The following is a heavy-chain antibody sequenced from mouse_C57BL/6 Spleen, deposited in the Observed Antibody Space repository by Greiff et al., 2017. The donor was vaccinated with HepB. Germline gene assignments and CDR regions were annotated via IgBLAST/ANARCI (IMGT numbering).Heavy chain of an antibody. CDR3: ARYDGYDGYFDV. Sequence: QVHVKQSGAELVKPGASVKLSCKASGYTFTSYWMHWVKQRPGQGLEWIGMIHPNSGSTNYNEKFKSKATLTVDKSSSTAYMQLSSLTSEDSAVYYCARYDGYDGYFDVWGTGTTVTVSS. CDR1: GYTFTSYW. V-gene: IGHV1-64*01. D-gene: IGHD2-3*01. J-gene: IGHJ1*03. CDR2: IHPNSGST.